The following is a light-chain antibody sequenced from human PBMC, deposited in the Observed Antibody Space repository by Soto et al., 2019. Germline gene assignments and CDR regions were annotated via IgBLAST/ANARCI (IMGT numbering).Light chain of an antibody. J-gene: IGKJ1*01. CDR2: DAS. CDR3: QQYHSYWT. V-gene: IGKV1-5*01. CDR1: QNIRSR. Sequence: DFQMTQSPATLSASLGERVTTTCRASQNIRSRLAWFQQKPGKAPKLLIYDASSLESGVPQRFSGSGSGTEFTITISSLQTDDFSTYYCQQYHSYWTFGQGTKVDIK.